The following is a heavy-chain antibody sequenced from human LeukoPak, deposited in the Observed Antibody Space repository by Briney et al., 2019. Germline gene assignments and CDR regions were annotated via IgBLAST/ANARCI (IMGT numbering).Heavy chain of an antibody. D-gene: IGHD6-6*01. J-gene: IGHJ4*02. CDR1: GFTFSSYA. CDR2: ISGGGGDA. V-gene: IGHV3-23*01. CDR3: ARAGGEYSSSYFDY. Sequence: GGSLRLSCAASGFTFSSYAMSWVRQAPGKGLDWVSTISGGGGDAYYAESVKGRFTISRDNSKNTLYLQMSSLRAEDTAVYYCARAGGEYSSSYFDYWGQGTLVTVSS.